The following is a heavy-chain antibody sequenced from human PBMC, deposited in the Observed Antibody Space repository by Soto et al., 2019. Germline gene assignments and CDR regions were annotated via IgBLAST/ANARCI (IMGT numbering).Heavy chain of an antibody. CDR1: GCSISSSSFH. Sequence: ETLSLTCTVSGCSISSSSFHWGWIRQPPGKGLEWIGSIYYSGSTYYSPSLKSRVTISVDTSKNQFSLKLSSVTAADTAVYYCARRERAAGTDWWFDPWGQGTLVTSPQ. V-gene: IGHV4-39*01. CDR3: ARRERAAGTDWWFDP. J-gene: IGHJ5*02. D-gene: IGHD6-13*01. CDR2: IYYSGST.